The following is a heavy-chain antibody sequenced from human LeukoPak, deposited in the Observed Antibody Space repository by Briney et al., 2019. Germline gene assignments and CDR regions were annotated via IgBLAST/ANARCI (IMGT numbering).Heavy chain of an antibody. V-gene: IGHV4-4*07. CDR2: IYVTGST. CDR3: ARDSGTTGEVKFDP. J-gene: IGHJ5*02. Sequence: PSQTLSLTCTVSGASISSYYWSWIRQPAGKALEWIGRIYVTGSTTYNPSRESRVTMSLDTSKNHFSLTLRSVTAADTAVYYCARDSGTTGEVKFDPWGQGTLVTVSS. D-gene: IGHD1-7*01. CDR1: GASISSYY.